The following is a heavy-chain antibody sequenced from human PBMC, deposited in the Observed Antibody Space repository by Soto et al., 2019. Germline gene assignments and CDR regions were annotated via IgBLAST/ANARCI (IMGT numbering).Heavy chain of an antibody. CDR2: IYYDGNT. D-gene: IGHD5-18*01. J-gene: IGHJ4*02. V-gene: IGHV4-39*01. Sequence: PSETLSLTCTVSGDSITSSSHYWGWIRQPPGKGLQSIANIYYDGNTYYNPSLKSRVTISLDTSKNQFSLRLNSVTAADTAVYYCARGYGRNFDYWGQGTLVTVSS. CDR1: GDSITSSSHY. CDR3: ARGYGRNFDY.